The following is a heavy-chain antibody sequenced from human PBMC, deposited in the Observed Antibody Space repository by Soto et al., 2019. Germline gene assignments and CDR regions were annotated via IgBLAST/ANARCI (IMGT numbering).Heavy chain of an antibody. V-gene: IGHV4-4*07. CDR2: VYTTGST. Sequence: PSETLSLTCTVTGGSINTYYWSWIRQSAGKGLEWIGRVYTTGSTNYNPSLKSRVTISVDTSRNQFSLSLRSVTAADTAVYYCARDPHTNWFDPWGQGTLVTVSS. J-gene: IGHJ5*02. CDR1: GGSINTYY. CDR3: ARDPHTNWFDP.